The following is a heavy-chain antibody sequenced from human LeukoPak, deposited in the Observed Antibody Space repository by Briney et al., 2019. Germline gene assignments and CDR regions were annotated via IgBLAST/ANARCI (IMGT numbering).Heavy chain of an antibody. J-gene: IGHJ3*02. CDR3: ARDPYYYDSGSFAAFDI. CDR1: GFTFSSYG. Sequence: GGSLRLSCAASGFTFSSYGMHWVRQAPGKGLEWVAFIRYDGSNKYYADSVKGRFTISRDNSKNTLNLQMNSLRAEDTAVYYCARDPYYYDSGSFAAFDIWGQGTMVTVSS. V-gene: IGHV3-30*02. D-gene: IGHD3-10*01. CDR2: IRYDGSNK.